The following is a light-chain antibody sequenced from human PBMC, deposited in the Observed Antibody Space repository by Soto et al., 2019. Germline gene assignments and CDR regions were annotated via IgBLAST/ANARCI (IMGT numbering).Light chain of an antibody. CDR3: QQYQQWPLT. V-gene: IGKV3D-15*01. J-gene: IGKJ4*01. CDR2: GAS. CDR1: QSVPNTY. Sequence: IVMTQSPAALSVSPGERATLSCRASQSVPNTYLAWNQQRPGQAPRLLMYGASYRATDIPDRFSGTGSGTEFTLTISSLQSEDFAVYYCQQYQQWPLTFGGGTKVEI.